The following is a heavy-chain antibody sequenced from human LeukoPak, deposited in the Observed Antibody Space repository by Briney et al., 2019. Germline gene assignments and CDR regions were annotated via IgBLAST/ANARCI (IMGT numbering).Heavy chain of an antibody. J-gene: IGHJ6*02. Sequence: GESLKISCKGSGYSFTSYWIGWVRQLSGKGLEWMGIIYAGDSDTRYSPSSQGQVTISVDKSISTAYLQWSSLQASDTAMYYCARAIGTSQFYFYYGMDVWGQGTTVTVSS. D-gene: IGHD2-2*01. V-gene: IGHV5-51*01. CDR2: IYAGDSDT. CDR1: GYSFTSYW. CDR3: ARAIGTSQFYFYYGMDV.